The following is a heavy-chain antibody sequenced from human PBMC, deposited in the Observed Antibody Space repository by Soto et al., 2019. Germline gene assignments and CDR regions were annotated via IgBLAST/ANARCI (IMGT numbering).Heavy chain of an antibody. CDR2: ISYDGSNK. Sequence: QVQLVESGGGVVQPGRSLRLSCAASGFTFSSYGMHWVRQAPGKGLEWVAVISYDGSNKYYADSVKGRFTISRDNSKNTLYLQMNRLRDEDKAVYYFAKGPAIVLVPDDMNYYYGMDVWGQGTTVTVYS. CDR3: AKGPAIVLVPDDMNYYYGMDV. V-gene: IGHV3-30*18. D-gene: IGHD2-2*01. CDR1: GFTFSSYG. J-gene: IGHJ6*02.